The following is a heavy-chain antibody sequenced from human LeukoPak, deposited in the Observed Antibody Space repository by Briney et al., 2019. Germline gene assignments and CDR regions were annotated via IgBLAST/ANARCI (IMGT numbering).Heavy chain of an antibody. CDR3: ARGGDGYNYGYFQL. CDR1: EFTLSTYS. D-gene: IGHD5-24*01. J-gene: IGHJ1*01. Sequence: GGSLRLSCEASEFTLSTYSMNWVRHAPGKGLEWVSSISGSSHYIYYADSVRGRFTISRDTAKNSLYLQMNSLRAEDTAVYYCARGGDGYNYGYFQLWGQGTLVTVPS. CDR2: ISGSSHYI. V-gene: IGHV3-21*01.